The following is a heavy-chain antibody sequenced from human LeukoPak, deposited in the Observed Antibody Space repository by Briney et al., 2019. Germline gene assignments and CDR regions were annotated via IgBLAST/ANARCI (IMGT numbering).Heavy chain of an antibody. CDR1: VYTFTRYY. CDR2: INPNSGFT. D-gene: IGHD2-2*01. V-gene: IGHV1-2*02. CDR3: ARLADCSSSSCRSFDY. Sequence: GASVKASCKASVYTFTRYYMHWVRQAPGQGLEWMGWINPNSGFTNYAQKFQGRVTMTRDTSISTAYMELSRLRSDDTAVYYCARLADCSSSSCRSFDYWGQGTLVTVSS. J-gene: IGHJ4*02.